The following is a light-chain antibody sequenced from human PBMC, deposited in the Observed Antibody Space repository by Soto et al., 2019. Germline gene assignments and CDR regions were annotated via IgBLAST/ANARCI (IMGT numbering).Light chain of an antibody. CDR2: AAS. Sequence: DSQISQPPPSPSASVGDRVTITCRASQRINNYLNWYQQKPGKAPKLLIYAASSLQSGVPSRFSGSGSGTDFTLTISRLQPEDFATYYCQQCYSTPRTFGQGTKVDI. CDR3: QQCYSTPRT. CDR1: QRINNY. V-gene: IGKV1-39*01. J-gene: IGKJ1*01.